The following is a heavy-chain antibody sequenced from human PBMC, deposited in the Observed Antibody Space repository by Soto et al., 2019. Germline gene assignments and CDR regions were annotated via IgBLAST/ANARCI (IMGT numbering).Heavy chain of an antibody. CDR2: IYYSGTT. Sequence: SETLSLTCTVSGASISSSNYYWGWIRQPPGKGLEWIGSIYYSGTTYNNPSLKSRVTIFVDTSKNQFSLKLSSVTAADTAVYYCARDNYGDTYYFDYWGQGTLVTVSS. D-gene: IGHD4-17*01. J-gene: IGHJ4*02. V-gene: IGHV4-39*02. CDR3: ARDNYGDTYYFDY. CDR1: GASISSSNYY.